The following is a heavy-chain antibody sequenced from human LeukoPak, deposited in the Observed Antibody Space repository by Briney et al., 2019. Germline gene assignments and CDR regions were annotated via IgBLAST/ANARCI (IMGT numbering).Heavy chain of an antibody. CDR2: ISWNSGSI. V-gene: IGHV3-9*01. CDR3: AKDISSVAGALGYYFDY. Sequence: GRSLRLSCAASGFTFDDYAMHWVRQAPGKGLEWVSDISWNSGSIGYADSVKGRFTISRDNAKNSLYLQMNSLRAEDTALYYCAKDISSVAGALGYYFDYWGQGTLVTASS. D-gene: IGHD6-19*01. CDR1: GFTFDDYA. J-gene: IGHJ4*02.